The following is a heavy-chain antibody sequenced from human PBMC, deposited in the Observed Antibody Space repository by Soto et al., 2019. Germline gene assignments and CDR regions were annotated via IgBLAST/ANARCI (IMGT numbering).Heavy chain of an antibody. CDR2: IHYSGST. D-gene: IGHD3-22*01. V-gene: IGHV4-39*01. J-gene: IGHJ4*02. CDR1: GGSISSNIYY. Sequence: SETLSLTCTVSGGSISSNIYYWVWIRQPPGKGLEWIGNIHYSGSTYYDSSLKSRVTISVDTSKNQFSLKLSSVTAADTAMYYCAIHHYYDSSGDYVFFCGQGTLVIVSS. CDR3: AIHHYYDSSGDYVFF.